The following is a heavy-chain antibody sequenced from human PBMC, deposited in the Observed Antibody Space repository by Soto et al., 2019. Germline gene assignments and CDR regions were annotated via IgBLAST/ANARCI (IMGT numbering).Heavy chain of an antibody. V-gene: IGHV3-48*03. D-gene: IGHD5-18*01. CDR1: GFSFSNYE. J-gene: IGHJ4*02. CDR3: ARGYSIGYVFDY. CDR2: ISTTSTT. Sequence: EVQLVESGGGLVQPGGSLRLSCAASGFSFSNYEMNWVRQAPGKGLEWVSFISTTSTTYYADSVKGRFTFSRDNAKNSLFLRMHSLRAEDTAVYYCARGYSIGYVFDYWGQGTLVTVSS.